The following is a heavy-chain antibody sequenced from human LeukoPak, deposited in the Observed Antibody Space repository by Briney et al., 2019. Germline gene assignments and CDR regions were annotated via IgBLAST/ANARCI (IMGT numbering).Heavy chain of an antibody. CDR1: GGSISSYY. V-gene: IGHV4-59*01. Sequence: SSETLSLTCTVSGGSISSYYWSWIRQPPGKGLEWIGYIYYSGSTNYNPSLKSRVTISVDTSKNQFSLKLSSVTAADTAVYYCARLGRGGVTYWGQGTLVTVSS. CDR3: ARLGRGGVTY. CDR2: IYYSGST. D-gene: IGHD2-8*02. J-gene: IGHJ4*02.